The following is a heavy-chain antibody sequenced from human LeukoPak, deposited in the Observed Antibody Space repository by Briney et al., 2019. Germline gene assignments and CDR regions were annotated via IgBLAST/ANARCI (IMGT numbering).Heavy chain of an antibody. Sequence: GRSLRLSCAASGFTFSSCAMHWVRQAPGKGLEWVAVISYDGSNKYYADSVKGRFTISRDNSKNTLYLQMNSLRAEDTAVYYCARGDFWSGYYPYYYYYYGMDVWGQGTTVTVSS. CDR3: ARGDFWSGYYPYYYYYYGMDV. V-gene: IGHV3-30-3*01. D-gene: IGHD3-3*01. J-gene: IGHJ6*02. CDR1: GFTFSSCA. CDR2: ISYDGSNK.